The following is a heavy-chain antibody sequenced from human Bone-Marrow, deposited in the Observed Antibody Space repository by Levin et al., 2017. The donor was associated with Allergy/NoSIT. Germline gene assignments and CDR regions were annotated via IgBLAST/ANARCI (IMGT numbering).Heavy chain of an antibody. CDR2: ISNSGST. CDR3: ARGNDPHKTGY. Sequence: PSETLSLTCTVSGGSISSGGYYWSWIRQHPGKGLEWIGYISNSGSTEYNPPLKSRITMSLDTSKNQFSLKLRSVTAADTAVYYCARGNDPHKTGYWGQGTLVTVSS. V-gene: IGHV4-31*03. CDR1: GGSISSGGYY. D-gene: IGHD1-1*01. J-gene: IGHJ4*02.